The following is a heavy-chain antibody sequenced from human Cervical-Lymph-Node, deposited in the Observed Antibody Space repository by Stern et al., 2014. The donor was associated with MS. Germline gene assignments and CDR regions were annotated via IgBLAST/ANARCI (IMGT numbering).Heavy chain of an antibody. CDR3: ARKGTYGLDY. CDR1: GYNFASYW. V-gene: IGHV5-51*01. D-gene: IGHD3-10*01. CDR2: IYPDDSDA. Sequence: EVQLVQSGAEVKKPGESLKISCKGSGYNFASYWIGWVRQVPGKGLEWMGIIYPDDSDARYTPSFQGQVTMSADKSISTAYLQWSSLNASDTAFYFCARKGTYGLDYWGQGALVTVSS. J-gene: IGHJ4*02.